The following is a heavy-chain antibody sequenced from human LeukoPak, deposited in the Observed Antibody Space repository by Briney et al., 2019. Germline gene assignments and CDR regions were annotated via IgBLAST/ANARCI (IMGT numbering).Heavy chain of an antibody. J-gene: IGHJ4*02. D-gene: IGHD6-13*01. CDR3: ARERDLQQQLRWISYFDY. V-gene: IGHV4-4*07. Sequence: PSETLSLTCTVSGGSISSYYWSWIRQPAGKGLEWIGRIYTSGSTNYNPSLKSRVTMSVDTSKNQFSLKLSSVTAADTAVYYCARERDLQQQLRWISYFDYWGQGTLVTVSS. CDR2: IYTSGST. CDR1: GGSISSYY.